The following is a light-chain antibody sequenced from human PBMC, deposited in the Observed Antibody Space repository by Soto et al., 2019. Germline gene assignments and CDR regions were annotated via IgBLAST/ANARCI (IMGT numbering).Light chain of an antibody. CDR1: QSIGTW. Sequence: DIQMTQSPSTLSASVGDRVTITCRASQSIGTWLAWYQQKPGKAPKLLIYKASGLESGVPSRFSGSASGTEFALTISSLQPDDFAPYYCQHYDSYPLTFGGGTKVEIK. V-gene: IGKV1-5*03. CDR2: KAS. J-gene: IGKJ4*01. CDR3: QHYDSYPLT.